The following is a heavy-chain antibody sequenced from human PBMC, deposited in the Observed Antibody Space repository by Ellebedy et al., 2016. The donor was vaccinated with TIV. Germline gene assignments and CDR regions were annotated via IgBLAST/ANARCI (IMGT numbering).Heavy chain of an antibody. CDR1: GFTFTPYA. J-gene: IGHJ2*01. CDR3: AKAIYSASYL. V-gene: IGHV3-48*01. D-gene: IGHD4-11*01. Sequence: GESLKISCTASGFTFTPYAMNWVRQAPGKGLEWVSYISGSSITLYYADSVKGRFTISRDTSNNTVHLEMNSLRAEDTAIYYCAKAIYSASYLWGRGTLVTVSS. CDR2: ISGSSITL.